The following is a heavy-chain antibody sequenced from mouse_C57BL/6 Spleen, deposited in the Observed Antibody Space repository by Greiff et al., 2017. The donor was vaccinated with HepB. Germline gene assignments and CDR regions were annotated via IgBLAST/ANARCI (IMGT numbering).Heavy chain of an antibody. CDR2: INPNYGTT. V-gene: IGHV1-39*01. CDR3: ATPYGNYGNYAMDY. D-gene: IGHD2-1*01. J-gene: IGHJ4*01. CDR1: GYSFTDYN. Sequence: EVQLQQSGPELVKPGASVKISCKASGYSFTDYNMNWVKQSNGKSLEWIGVINPNYGTTTYNQKFKGKATLTVDQSSSTAYMQLNSLTSEDSAVYYCATPYGNYGNYAMDYWGQGTSVTVSS.